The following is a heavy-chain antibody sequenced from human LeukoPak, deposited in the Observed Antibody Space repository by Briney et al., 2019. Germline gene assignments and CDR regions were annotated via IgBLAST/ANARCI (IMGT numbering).Heavy chain of an antibody. CDR1: GDSLTSHF. CDR3: ARRMATVTDAFDI. CDR2: VFHSGTT. D-gene: IGHD5-24*01. Sequence: PSETLSLTCNVSGDSLTSHFWSWIRQTPGKGLEWIGYVFHSGTTNYNPSLKSRVTISLDTSKKEFYLRLASMTAADNAVYYCARRMATVTDAFDIWGRGTMVSVSS. V-gene: IGHV4-59*08. J-gene: IGHJ3*02.